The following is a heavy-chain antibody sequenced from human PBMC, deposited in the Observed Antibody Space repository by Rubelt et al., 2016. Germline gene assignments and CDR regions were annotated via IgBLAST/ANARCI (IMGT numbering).Heavy chain of an antibody. V-gene: IGHV4/OR15-8*02. J-gene: IGHJ4*02. CDR3: AQGRGSSERLVHFVP. Sequence: QVQLQQWAAGLLKPSETLSLTCVVSGGSISSSNWWSWVRQPPGMGLEWIGEVYHSGATNYNPSLKSRVSISIDKSKNQFSLTLTSVTAPDRAMYFCAQGRGSSERLVHFVPWGQGIQVIVSS. D-gene: IGHD6-13*01. CDR1: GGSISSSNW. CDR2: VYHSGAT.